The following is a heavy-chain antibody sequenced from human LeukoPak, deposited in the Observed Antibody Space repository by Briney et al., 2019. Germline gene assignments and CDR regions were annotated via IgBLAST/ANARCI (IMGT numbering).Heavy chain of an antibody. Sequence: GGSLRLSCAASGFTFDDYAMHWVRQAPGKGLEWVSGISWNSGSIGYADSVKGRFTISRDNAKNSLYLQMNSLRAEDTALYYCAILVEMATIEDYWGQGTLVTVSS. J-gene: IGHJ4*02. V-gene: IGHV3-9*01. CDR3: AILVEMATIEDY. CDR2: ISWNSGSI. D-gene: IGHD5-12*01. CDR1: GFTFDDYA.